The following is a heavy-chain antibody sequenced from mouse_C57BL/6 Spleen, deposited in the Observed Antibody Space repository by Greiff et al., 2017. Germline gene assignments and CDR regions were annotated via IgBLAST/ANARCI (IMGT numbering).Heavy chain of an antibody. Sequence: EVQVEESGGGLVKPGGSLKLSCAASGFTFSDYGMHWVRQAPEKGLEWVAYISSGSSTIYYADTVKGRFTISRDNAKNTLFLQMTSLRSEDTAMYYCARRNYGNYDDYWGQGTTLTVSS. J-gene: IGHJ2*01. CDR3: ARRNYGNYDDY. V-gene: IGHV5-17*01. D-gene: IGHD2-1*01. CDR2: ISSGSSTI. CDR1: GFTFSDYG.